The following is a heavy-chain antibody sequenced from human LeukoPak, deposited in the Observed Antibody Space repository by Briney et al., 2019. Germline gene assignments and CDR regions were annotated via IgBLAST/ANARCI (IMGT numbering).Heavy chain of an antibody. J-gene: IGHJ4*02. V-gene: IGHV3-33*01. CDR2: IWYDGSDK. CDR3: TILAVASDFDY. CDR1: GFPFSTYG. D-gene: IGHD6-19*01. Sequence: GGSLRPSCAVSGFPFSTYGMHWVRQAPGKGLEWVGIIWYDGSDKYYGDSVKGRFTISRDNSKNTLYLQMNSLRAEDTAVYYCTILAVASDFDYWGQGTLVTVSS.